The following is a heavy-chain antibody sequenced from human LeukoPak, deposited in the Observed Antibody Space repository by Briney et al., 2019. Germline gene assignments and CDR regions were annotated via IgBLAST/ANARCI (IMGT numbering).Heavy chain of an antibody. D-gene: IGHD5-18*01. J-gene: IGHJ4*02. CDR3: AKGSLGGYSYNGLFDY. V-gene: IGHV3-30*02. CDR1: GFTFSSYG. Sequence: GGSLRLSCAASGFTFSSYGMHWVRQAPGKGLEWVAFIRYDGSNKYYADSVKGRFTISRDNSKNTLYLQMNSLRAEDTAVYYCAKGSLGGYSYNGLFDYWGQGTLVTVSS. CDR2: IRYDGSNK.